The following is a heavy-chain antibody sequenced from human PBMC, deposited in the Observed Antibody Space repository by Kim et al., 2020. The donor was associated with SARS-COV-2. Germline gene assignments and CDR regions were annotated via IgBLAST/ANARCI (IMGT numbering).Heavy chain of an antibody. CDR3: SASDY. V-gene: IGHV3-23*01. Sequence: ISDSGGRTHYADSVKGRFTIPRDNSKNTLYLQLNSLRAEDTAVYYCSASDYWGQGTLVTVSS. J-gene: IGHJ4*02. CDR2: ISDSGGRT.